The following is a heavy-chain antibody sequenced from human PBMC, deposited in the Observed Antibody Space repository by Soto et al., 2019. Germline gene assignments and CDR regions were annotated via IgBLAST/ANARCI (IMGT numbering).Heavy chain of an antibody. J-gene: IGHJ5*02. CDR1: GVSVTSHD. D-gene: IGHD1-26*01. Sequence: SETLALPCFVSGVSVTSHDSSWTRQFPGQGLEWSAYTCYTGNTNYDPSLESRVSISLDTPKNQLSLRSTTMTELHKPVYHCARDRHAGITHYLDPWGQETLVTVSS. CDR2: TCYTGNT. CDR3: ARDRHAGITHYLDP. V-gene: IGHV4-59*02.